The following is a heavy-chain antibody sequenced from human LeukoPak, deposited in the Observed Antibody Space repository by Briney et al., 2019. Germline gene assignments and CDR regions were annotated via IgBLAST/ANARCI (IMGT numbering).Heavy chain of an antibody. CDR1: GASISTSAYY. V-gene: IGHV4-39*07. J-gene: IGHJ4*02. CDR3: ARVRFRYSGYD. CDR2: IYYSGNT. Sequence: SETLSLTCTVSGASISTSAYYWGWIRQPPGKGLDWIGNIYYSGNTYYNPSLKSRVTISVDTSKNQFSLRLSSVTAADTAVYYCARVRFRYSGYDWGQGTLVTVSS. D-gene: IGHD5-12*01.